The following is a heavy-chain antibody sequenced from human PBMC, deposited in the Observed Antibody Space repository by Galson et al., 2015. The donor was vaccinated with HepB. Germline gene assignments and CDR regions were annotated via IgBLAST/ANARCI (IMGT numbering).Heavy chain of an antibody. CDR1: GDSVSSNSAA. J-gene: IGHJ4*01. V-gene: IGHV6-1*01. D-gene: IGHD1-26*01. CDR2: TYYRSKWYN. Sequence: CAISGDSVSSNSAAWNWIRQFPSRGLEWLGRTYYRSKWYNEYAVSVKSRLTINPDPSKDQFSLQLNSVTPEDTAFYYCARGVGATGFGYWGQGTLVTVSS. CDR3: ARGVGATGFGY.